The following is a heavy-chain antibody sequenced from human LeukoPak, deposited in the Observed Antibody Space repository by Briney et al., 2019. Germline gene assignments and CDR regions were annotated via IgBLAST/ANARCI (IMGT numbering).Heavy chain of an antibody. Sequence: SLNIYRQGAGYSLGNYLIGWVRQMPGKDLEWMGRNYPGDYQTRYSSSIHDLVTITVDKSITTAYLLWSSLKASDTAMYYCAIPPGYCGNGCSFYHWCQGTLVTVSS. CDR2: NYPGDYQT. J-gene: IGHJ4*02. CDR3: AIPPGYCGNGCSFYH. CDR1: GYSLGNYL. V-gene: IGHV5-51*01. D-gene: IGHD2-8*01.